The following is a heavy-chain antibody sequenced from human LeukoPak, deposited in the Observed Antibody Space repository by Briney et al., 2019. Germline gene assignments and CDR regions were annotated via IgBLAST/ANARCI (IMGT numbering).Heavy chain of an antibody. J-gene: IGHJ3*02. D-gene: IGHD1-7*01. V-gene: IGHV1-69*05. Sequence: ASVKVSCKXSGGTFSSYAISWVRQAPGQGLEGMGRIIPIFGTANYAQKFQGRVTITTDESTSTAYMELSSLRSEDTAVYYCARNKLPLGAFDIWGQGTMVTVSS. CDR3: ARNKLPLGAFDI. CDR2: IIPIFGTA. CDR1: GGTFSSYA.